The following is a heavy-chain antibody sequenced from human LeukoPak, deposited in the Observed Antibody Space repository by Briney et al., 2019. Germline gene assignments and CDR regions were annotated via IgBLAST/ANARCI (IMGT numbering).Heavy chain of an antibody. CDR1: GYSFTSYW. CDR2: IYPGDSDT. J-gene: IGHJ3*02. D-gene: IGHD3-22*01. CDR3: ARQPYYYDSSGYYPDAFDI. Sequence: GESQKISCKGSGYSFTSYWIGWVRQMPGKGPEWMGIIYPGDSDTRYSPSFQGQVTISADKSISTAYLQWSSLKASDTAMYYCARQPYYYDSSGYYPDAFDIWGQGTMVTVSS. V-gene: IGHV5-51*01.